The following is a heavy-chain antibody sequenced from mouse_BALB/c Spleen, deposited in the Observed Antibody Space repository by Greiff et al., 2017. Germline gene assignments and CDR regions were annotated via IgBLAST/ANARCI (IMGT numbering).Heavy chain of an antibody. Sequence: EVQRVESGGGLVKPGGSLKLSCAASGFTFSSYAMSWVRQSPEKRLEWVAEISSGGSYTYYPDTVTGRFTISRDNAKNTLYLEMSSLRSEDTAMYYCARAGRFPFAYWGQGTLVTVSA. J-gene: IGHJ3*01. CDR1: GFTFSSYA. CDR3: ARAGRFPFAY. V-gene: IGHV5-9-4*01. CDR2: ISSGGSYT.